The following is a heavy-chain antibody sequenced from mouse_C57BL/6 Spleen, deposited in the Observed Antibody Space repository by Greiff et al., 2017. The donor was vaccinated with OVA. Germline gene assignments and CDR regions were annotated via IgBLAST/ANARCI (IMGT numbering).Heavy chain of an antibody. Sequence: VQLVESGPELVKPGASVKLSCKASGYTFTSYDINWVKQRPGQGLEWIGWIYPRDGSTKYNEKFKGKATLTVDTSSSTAYMELHSLASEDSASYFCATGTGFAYRGQGTLVTVSA. D-gene: IGHD4-1*01. J-gene: IGHJ3*01. V-gene: IGHV1-85*01. CDR3: ATGTGFAY. CDR2: IYPRDGST. CDR1: GYTFTSYD.